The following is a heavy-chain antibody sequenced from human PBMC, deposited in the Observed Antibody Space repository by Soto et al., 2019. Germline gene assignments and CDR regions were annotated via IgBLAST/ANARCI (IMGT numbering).Heavy chain of an antibody. V-gene: IGHV1-69*12. D-gene: IGHD6-19*01. CDR2: ITPMFGTA. Sequence: QVQLVQSGAEVKKYGSSVKVSCKASGGTFSRYAISWVRQAPGQGLEWMGGITPMFGTANYAQKFQGRVTVTADDSTRTAYIELSGLSSYDTAVYYCAQPLGLAVAGPGRFDLWGRGTLVAVSS. J-gene: IGHJ2*01. CDR3: AQPLGLAVAGPGRFDL. CDR1: GGTFSRYA.